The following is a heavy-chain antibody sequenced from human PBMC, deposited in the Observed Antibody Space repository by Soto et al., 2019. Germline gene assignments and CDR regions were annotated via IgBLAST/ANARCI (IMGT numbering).Heavy chain of an antibody. CDR2: VYYTGIT. Sequence: QMHLQQSGPGLVKPSETLSLTCTVAGSSMSSSAYYWGWIRQPPGKGLEWIGSVYYTGITDHKSSLESRVSISADTSKNQFSLRLTSLSAADTAIYFCARQGRPGYCTGGNCYPTFDIWGPGTMVTVSS. CDR3: ARQGRPGYCTGGNCYPTFDI. V-gene: IGHV4-39*01. CDR1: GSSMSSSAYY. J-gene: IGHJ3*02. D-gene: IGHD2-15*01.